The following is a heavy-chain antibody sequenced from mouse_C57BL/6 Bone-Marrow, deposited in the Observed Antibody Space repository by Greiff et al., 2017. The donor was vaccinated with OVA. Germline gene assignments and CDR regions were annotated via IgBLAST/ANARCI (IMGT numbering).Heavy chain of an antibody. Sequence: QVQLQQPGAELVKPGASVKLSCKASGYTFTSYWMQWVKQRPGQGLEWIGEIDPSDSYTNYNQKFKGKATLTVDTSSSTAYMQLSSLTSEDSAVYYCANFYCSSYRYFDVWGTGTTVTVSS. D-gene: IGHD1-1*01. CDR1: GYTFTSYW. V-gene: IGHV1-50*01. CDR3: ANFYCSSYRYFDV. CDR2: IDPSDSYT. J-gene: IGHJ1*03.